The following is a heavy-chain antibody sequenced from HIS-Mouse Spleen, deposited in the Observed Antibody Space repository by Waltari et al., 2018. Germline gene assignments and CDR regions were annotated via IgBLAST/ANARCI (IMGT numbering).Heavy chain of an antibody. V-gene: IGHV5-51*01. CDR3: ARHFTLDSSGYYYFDY. Sequence: EVQLVQSGAEVKKPGESLKISCKGSGYSFTSYWIGWVRQRPGKGLEWMGIIYPGASDTRYSPSFQGQVTISADKSISTAYLQWSSLKASDTAMYYCARHFTLDSSGYYYFDYWGQGTLVTVSS. CDR2: IYPGASDT. J-gene: IGHJ4*02. D-gene: IGHD3-22*01. CDR1: GYSFTSYW.